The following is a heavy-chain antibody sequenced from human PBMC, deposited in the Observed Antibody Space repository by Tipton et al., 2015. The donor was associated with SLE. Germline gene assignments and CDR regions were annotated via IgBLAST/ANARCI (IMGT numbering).Heavy chain of an antibody. CDR2: ISGSGGST. V-gene: IGHV3-23*01. CDR1: GFTFSSYG. Sequence: SLRLSCAASGFTFSSYGLHWVRQAPGKGLEWVSAISGSGGSTYYPDSVKGRFTISRDNSKNTLYLQMNSLRAEDTAVYYCAKAPLGWFDPWGQGTLVTVSS. CDR3: AKAPLGWFDP. J-gene: IGHJ5*02. D-gene: IGHD5-24*01.